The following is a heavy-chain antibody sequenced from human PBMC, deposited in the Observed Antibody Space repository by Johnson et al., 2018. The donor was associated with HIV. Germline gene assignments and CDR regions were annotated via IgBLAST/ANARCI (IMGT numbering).Heavy chain of an antibody. V-gene: IGHV3-30*18. Sequence: QVQLLESGGGLVQPGGSLRLSCGASAFTFSSNDMKWVRQAPGKGLEWVAVISYDGSNKYYADSVKGRFTISRDNSKNTLDLQMNSLTIEDTAVFYCAKTRMGGILDAFDLWGQGTMVIVS. J-gene: IGHJ3*01. CDR1: AFTFSSND. CDR3: AKTRMGGILDAFDL. CDR2: ISYDGSNK. D-gene: IGHD3-10*01.